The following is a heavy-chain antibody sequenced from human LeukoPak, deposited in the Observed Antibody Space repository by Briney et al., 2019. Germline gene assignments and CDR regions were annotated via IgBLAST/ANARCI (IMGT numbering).Heavy chain of an antibody. V-gene: IGHV4-59*12. CDR3: ARGPRSGHHDY. Sequence: SETLSLTCTVSGGSISSYYWSWTRQPPGKGLEWIGYIYYRSTNYNPSLKSRVTISIDTSKNQFSLKLNSVTAADTAVYYCARGPRSGHHDYWGQGVLVTVSS. CDR2: IYYRST. D-gene: IGHD6-19*01. CDR1: GGSISSYY. J-gene: IGHJ4*02.